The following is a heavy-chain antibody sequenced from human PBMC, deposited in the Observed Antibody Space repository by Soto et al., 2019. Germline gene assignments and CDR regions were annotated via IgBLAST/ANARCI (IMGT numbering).Heavy chain of an antibody. J-gene: IGHJ5*02. CDR1: GGTFSSYA. CDR3: ARVSRRVGVVIYPWFDP. Sequence: GASVKVSCKASGGTFSSYAISWVRQAPGQGLEWMGGIIPIFGTANYAQKFQGRVTITADESTSTAYMELSSLRSEDTAVYYCARVSRRVGVVIYPWFDPWGQGTLVTVSS. D-gene: IGHD3-3*01. V-gene: IGHV1-69*13. CDR2: IIPIFGTA.